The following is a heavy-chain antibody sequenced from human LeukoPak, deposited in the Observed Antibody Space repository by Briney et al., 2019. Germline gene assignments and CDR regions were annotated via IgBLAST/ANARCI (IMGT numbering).Heavy chain of an antibody. Sequence: ASVKVSCKASGYTFTGYYMHWVRQAPGQGLEWMGRINLNSGGTKYAQKFQGRVTMTRDTSISTAYMELSRLRSDDTAVYYCAREGQDYYDSSGYIGYWGPGTLVTVSS. CDR3: AREGQDYYDSSGYIGY. CDR2: INLNSGGT. D-gene: IGHD3-22*01. V-gene: IGHV1-2*06. CDR1: GYTFTGYY. J-gene: IGHJ4*02.